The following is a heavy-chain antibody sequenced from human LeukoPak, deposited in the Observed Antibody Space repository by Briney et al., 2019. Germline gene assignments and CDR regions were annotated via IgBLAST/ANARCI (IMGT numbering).Heavy chain of an antibody. V-gene: IGHV4-34*01. J-gene: IGHJ4*02. CDR2: INHSGST. Sequence: SETLSLTCAVYGGSFSGYYWSWIRHPPGKGLEWIGEINHSGSTNYNPSLKSRVTISVDTSKNQFSLKLSSVTAADTAVYYCARGSLGEMATISPVRFDYWGQGTLVTVSS. CDR3: ARGSLGEMATISPVRFDY. D-gene: IGHD5-24*01. CDR1: GGSFSGYY.